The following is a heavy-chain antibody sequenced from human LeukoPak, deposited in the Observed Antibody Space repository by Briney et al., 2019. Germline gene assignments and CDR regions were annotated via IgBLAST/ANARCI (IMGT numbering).Heavy chain of an antibody. V-gene: IGHV4-39*01. J-gene: IGHJ4*02. D-gene: IGHD5-24*01. CDR3: ARLNGRDGYPLDY. CDR1: GGSISSSSYY. CDR2: IYYSGST. Sequence: SETLSLTCTVSGGSISSSSYYWGWIRQPPGKGLEWIGSIYYSGSTYYNPSLKGRVTISVDTSKNQFSLKLSSVTAADTAVYYCARLNGRDGYPLDYWGQGTLVTVSS.